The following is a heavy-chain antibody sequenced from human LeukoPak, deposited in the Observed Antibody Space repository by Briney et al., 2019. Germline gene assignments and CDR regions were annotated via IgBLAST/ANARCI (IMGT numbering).Heavy chain of an antibody. Sequence: GASVKVSCKASGGTFSSYAISWVRQAPGQGLEWMGRIIPIFGIANYAQKFQGRVTITADISTSTAYMELSSLRSEDTAVYYCAREGGATHFDYWGQGTLVTVSS. J-gene: IGHJ4*02. CDR1: GGTFSSYA. V-gene: IGHV1-69*04. CDR2: IIPIFGIA. D-gene: IGHD1-26*01. CDR3: AREGGATHFDY.